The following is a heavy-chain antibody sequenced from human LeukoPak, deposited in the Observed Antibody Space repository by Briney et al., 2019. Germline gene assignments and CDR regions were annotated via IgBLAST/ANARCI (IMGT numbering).Heavy chain of an antibody. J-gene: IGHJ3*02. D-gene: IGHD3-9*01. V-gene: IGHV4-59*01. Sequence: SETLSLTCTVSGGSISSYYWSWIRQPPGKGLEWIGYIYYSGSTNYNPSLKSRVTISVDTSKNQFSLKLSSVTAADTAVYYCARSLLTRTFTGAFDIWGQGTMVTVSS. CDR3: ARSLLTRTFTGAFDI. CDR1: GGSISSYY. CDR2: IYYSGST.